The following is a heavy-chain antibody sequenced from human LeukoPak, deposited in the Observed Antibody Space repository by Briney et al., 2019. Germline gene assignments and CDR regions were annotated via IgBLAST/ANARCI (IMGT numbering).Heavy chain of an antibody. CDR2: IYRRGST. CDR1: GYSISSGYY. V-gene: IGHV4-38-2*02. J-gene: IGHJ6*03. D-gene: IGHD3-10*01. CDR3: ARDSPYYYGSGSATYYMDV. Sequence: SETLSLTCTVSGYSISSGYYWGWIRQSPGKGLEWIGNIYRRGSTHYNPSLKSRVTISMDTSKNQFSLKLSSVTAADTAVYYCARDSPYYYGSGSATYYMDVWGKGTTVTISS.